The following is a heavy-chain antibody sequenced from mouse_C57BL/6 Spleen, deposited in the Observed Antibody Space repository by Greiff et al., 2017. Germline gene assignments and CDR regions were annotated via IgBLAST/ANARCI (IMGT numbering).Heavy chain of an antibody. V-gene: IGHV1-85*01. J-gene: IGHJ3*01. CDR3: ARGYDYDEFAY. Sequence: QVQLQQSGPELVKPGASVKLSCKASGYTFTSYDINWVKQRPGQGLEWIGWIYPRDGSTKYNEKFKGKATLTVDTYSSTAYMELHSLTSEDSAVYFCARGYDYDEFAYWGQGTLVTVSA. CDR1: GYTFTSYD. D-gene: IGHD2-4*01. CDR2: IYPRDGST.